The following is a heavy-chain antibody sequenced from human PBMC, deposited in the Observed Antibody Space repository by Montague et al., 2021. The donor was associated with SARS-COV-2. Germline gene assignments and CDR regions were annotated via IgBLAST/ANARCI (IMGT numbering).Heavy chain of an antibody. Sequence: SETLSLTCTVSGGSISRYYWGWIRQPPGKGLEWIGYIDYSGSTKYNPSLKSRVTISVDTSKNQFSLKLNSVTAADTAVYYCARELGYDSCGYYAYFDYWGQGTLVTVSS. CDR1: GGSISRYY. J-gene: IGHJ4*02. CDR2: IDYSGST. D-gene: IGHD3-22*01. CDR3: ARELGYDSCGYYAYFDY. V-gene: IGHV4-59*13.